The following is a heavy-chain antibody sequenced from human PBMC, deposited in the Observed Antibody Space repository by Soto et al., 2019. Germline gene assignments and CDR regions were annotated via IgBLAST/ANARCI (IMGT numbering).Heavy chain of an antibody. CDR2: INPNSGGT. CDR3: ARTYYYDSSGPHDALDI. CDR1: GYTFTGYY. D-gene: IGHD3-22*01. J-gene: IGHJ3*02. V-gene: IGHV1-2*04. Sequence: ASVKVSCKASGYTFTGYYMHWVRQAPGQGLEWIGWINPNSGGTNYAQKFQGWVTMTRDTSISTAYMELSRLRSDDTAVYYCARTYYYDSSGPHDALDIWGQGTMVTVSS.